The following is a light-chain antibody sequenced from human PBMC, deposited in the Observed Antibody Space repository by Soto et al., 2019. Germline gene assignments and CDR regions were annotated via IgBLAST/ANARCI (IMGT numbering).Light chain of an antibody. CDR1: SSDVGAFKY. Sequence: QSALTQPASVSGSPGQSIAISCTGTSSDVGAFKYVSWYQQHPGKAPKFMIFDVSSRPSGVSDRFSGSKSGNTASLTISGLQTEDEADYYCASYTTSSTYVFGTGTKLTVL. V-gene: IGLV2-14*03. J-gene: IGLJ1*01. CDR3: ASYTTSSTYV. CDR2: DVS.